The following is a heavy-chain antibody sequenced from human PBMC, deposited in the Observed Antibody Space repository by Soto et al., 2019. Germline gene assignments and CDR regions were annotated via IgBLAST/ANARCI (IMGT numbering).Heavy chain of an antibody. Sequence: QVQLVQSGAEVKKPGSSVKVSCKASGGTFSSYTISWVRQAPGQGLEWMGRIIPILGIANYAQKFQGRVXIXAXXSTSTAYMELSSLRSEDTAVYYCAIRPGIAVAADYWGQGTLVTVSS. CDR3: AIRPGIAVAADY. CDR2: IIPILGIA. CDR1: GGTFSSYT. D-gene: IGHD6-19*01. J-gene: IGHJ4*02. V-gene: IGHV1-69*02.